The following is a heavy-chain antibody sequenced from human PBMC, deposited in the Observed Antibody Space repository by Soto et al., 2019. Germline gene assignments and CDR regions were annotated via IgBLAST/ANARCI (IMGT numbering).Heavy chain of an antibody. Sequence: EVQLVESGGGLVQPGGSLRLSCAASGFTFSSYEMNWVRQAPGKGLEWVSYISSSGSTIYYADSVKGRFTISRDNAKNPLYLQMNSLRAEDTAVYYCARGGSVLWFGEPDYWGQGTLVTVSS. V-gene: IGHV3-48*03. D-gene: IGHD3-10*01. CDR1: GFTFSSYE. CDR2: ISSSGSTI. CDR3: ARGGSVLWFGEPDY. J-gene: IGHJ4*02.